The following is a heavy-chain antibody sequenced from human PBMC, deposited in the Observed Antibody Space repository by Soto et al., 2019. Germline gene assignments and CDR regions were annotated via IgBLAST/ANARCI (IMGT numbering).Heavy chain of an antibody. Sequence: SETLSLTCAVYGGSFSGYYWSWVRQPPGKGLEWIGEINHSGSTNYNPSLKSRVTISVDTSKNQFSLKLSSVTAADTAVYYCARGLGIVGATTYWFDPWGQGTLVTVSS. CDR2: INHSGST. V-gene: IGHV4-34*01. CDR1: GGSFSGYY. J-gene: IGHJ5*02. CDR3: ARGLGIVGATTYWFDP. D-gene: IGHD1-26*01.